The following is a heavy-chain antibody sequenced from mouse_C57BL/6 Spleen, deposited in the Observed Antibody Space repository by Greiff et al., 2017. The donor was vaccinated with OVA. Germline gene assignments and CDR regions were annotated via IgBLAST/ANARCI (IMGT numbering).Heavy chain of an antibody. J-gene: IGHJ2*01. CDR2: IRSKSNNYAT. Sequence: GGGLVQPKGSLKLSCAASGFSFNTYAMNWVRQAPGKGLEWVARIRSKSNNYATYYADSVKDRFTISRDDSESMLYLQMNNLKTEDTAMYYCVRHENWAFDYWGQGTTLTVSS. CDR3: VRHENWAFDY. D-gene: IGHD4-1*01. CDR1: GFSFNTYA. V-gene: IGHV10-1*01.